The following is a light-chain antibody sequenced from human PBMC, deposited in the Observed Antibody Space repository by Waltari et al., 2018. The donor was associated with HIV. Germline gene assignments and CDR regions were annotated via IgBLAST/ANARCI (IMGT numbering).Light chain of an antibody. J-gene: IGLJ1*01. Sequence: SSELTQPPSVSVSPGQTARVTCSGSPLPGPYTYWYQQKSRQAPVLVIYNDIERPSGIPERFSGSVSGTTATLIIRDVQADDEADYYCQSADNSGSYVFGTGTKVTVL. V-gene: IGLV3-25*03. CDR2: NDI. CDR3: QSADNSGSYV. CDR1: PLPGPY.